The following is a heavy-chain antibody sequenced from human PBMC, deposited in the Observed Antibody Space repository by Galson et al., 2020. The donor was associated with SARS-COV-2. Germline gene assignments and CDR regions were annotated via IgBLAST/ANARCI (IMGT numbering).Heavy chain of an antibody. J-gene: IGHJ4*02. CDR3: ARWNEGLDY. CDR1: GGSIIAYY. Sequence: SETLSLTCTVSGGSIIAYYCSWIRQPPGKGLEWIGYIYYSGFTDYNPSLQSRVTISVDTSKNQLSLKLNSLTAADTAVYYCARWNEGLDYWGQGMLVTVSS. D-gene: IGHD1-1*01. CDR2: IYYSGFT. V-gene: IGHV4-59*01.